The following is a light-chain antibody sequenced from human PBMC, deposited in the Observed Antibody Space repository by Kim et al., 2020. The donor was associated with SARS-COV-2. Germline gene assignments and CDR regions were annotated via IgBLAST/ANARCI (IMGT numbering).Light chain of an antibody. CDR3: QQCDSWLT. CDR2: GAS. V-gene: IGKV3-15*01. Sequence: EILMTQSPATLSVSPGERATLSCRASQSVSRNLAWYQQARAQPPRLLIYGASTRATSVPARFSGSGSGTGFTLTISNLQSEDFAIYFCQQCDSWLTFGGGTKLEI. CDR1: QSVSRN. J-gene: IGKJ4*01.